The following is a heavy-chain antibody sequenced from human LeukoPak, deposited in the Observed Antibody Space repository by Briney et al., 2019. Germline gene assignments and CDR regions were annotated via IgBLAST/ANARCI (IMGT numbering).Heavy chain of an antibody. CDR2: IYPGDSDT. D-gene: IGHD2-21*01. J-gene: IGHJ4*01. Sequence: GESLKISSRGSVYRSTNYWSGGVRHMPGRSLEWVGIIYPGDSDTRYNPPFQGQATTSAHKTITTAYLQWSGLRAPETAHYYSARHVQSGGYFHFEYWGDRNLVTVSS. V-gene: IGHV5-51*01. CDR3: ARHVQSGGYFHFEY. CDR1: VYRSTNYW.